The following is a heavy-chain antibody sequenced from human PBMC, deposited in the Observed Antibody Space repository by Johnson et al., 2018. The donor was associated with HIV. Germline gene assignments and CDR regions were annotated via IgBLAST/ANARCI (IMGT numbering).Heavy chain of an antibody. CDR1: GFTFSSYA. CDR3: ARVTNSDAFDI. V-gene: IGHV3-23*04. J-gene: IGHJ3*02. D-gene: IGHD2-8*01. Sequence: VQLVESGGGLVQPGGSLRLSCAASGFTFSSYAMSWVRQAPGKGLEWVSAISGSGGDTYYPGSVKGRFTISRENAKNSLYLQMNSLRAGDTAVYYCARVTNSDAFDIWGQGTMVTVSS. CDR2: ISGSGGDT.